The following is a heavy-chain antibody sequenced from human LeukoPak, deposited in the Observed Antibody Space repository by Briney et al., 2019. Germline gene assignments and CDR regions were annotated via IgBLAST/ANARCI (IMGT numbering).Heavy chain of an antibody. CDR1: GGSISNSSYY. CDR3: ARGDRGVVRGVIVKRYYYYMDV. D-gene: IGHD3-10*01. CDR2: ITHSGST. J-gene: IGHJ6*03. Sequence: KTSETLSLTCTVSGGSISNSSYYWGWIRQPPGKGLEWIGEITHSGSTNYNPSLKSRVTISVDTSKNQFSLKLSSVTAADTAVYYCARGDRGVVRGVIVKRYYYYMDVWGKGTTVTVSS. V-gene: IGHV4-39*07.